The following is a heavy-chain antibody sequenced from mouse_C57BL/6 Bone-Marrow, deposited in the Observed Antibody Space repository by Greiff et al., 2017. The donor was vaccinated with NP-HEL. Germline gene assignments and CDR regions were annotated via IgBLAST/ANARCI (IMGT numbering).Heavy chain of an antibody. Sequence: DVKLVESVAELVRPGASVKLSCTASGFNIKNTYMHWVKQRPEQGLEWIGRIDPANGNTKYAPKFQGKATITADTSSNTAYLQLSSLTSEDTAIYYCARIYYGSSWFAYWGQGTLVTVSA. CDR1: GFNIKNTY. CDR3: ARIYYGSSWFAY. D-gene: IGHD1-1*01. J-gene: IGHJ3*01. CDR2: IDPANGNT. V-gene: IGHV14-3*01.